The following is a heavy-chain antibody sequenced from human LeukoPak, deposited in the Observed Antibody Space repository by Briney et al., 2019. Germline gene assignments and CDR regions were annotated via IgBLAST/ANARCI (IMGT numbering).Heavy chain of an antibody. CDR2: INHSGST. CDR3: ARGRYSGNSGYFQH. D-gene: IGHD4-23*01. V-gene: IGHV4-34*01. CDR1: GGSFSGYY. J-gene: IGHJ1*01. Sequence: SETLSLTCAVYGGSFSGYYWSWIRQPPGKGLEWIGEINHSGSTNCNSSLKSRVIMSVDTSKNQVSLKLNSLTAADTAVYYCARGRYSGNSGYFQHWGQGTLVTVSS.